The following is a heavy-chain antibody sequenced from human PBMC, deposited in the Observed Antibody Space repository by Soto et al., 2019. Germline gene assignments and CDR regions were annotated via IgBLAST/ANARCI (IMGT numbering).Heavy chain of an antibody. CDR3: ARGGYTYGYGLDY. J-gene: IGHJ4*02. CDR2: LNPNSGDT. D-gene: IGHD5-18*01. CDR1: GYTFTAYY. Sequence: QVQLVQSGAEVKKLGASVKVSCKASGYTFTAYYIHWVRQAPGQGLEWVGWLNPNSGDTNYAQGFQGWVTMTGDTSVSTAYMDLTRLRSDDTAVYYCARGGYTYGYGLDYWGQGSLVTVSS. V-gene: IGHV1-2*04.